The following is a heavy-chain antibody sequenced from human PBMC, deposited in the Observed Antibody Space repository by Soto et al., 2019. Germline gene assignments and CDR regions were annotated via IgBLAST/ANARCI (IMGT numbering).Heavy chain of an antibody. D-gene: IGHD2-8*01. J-gene: IGHJ4*02. CDR2: ISYSGNT. V-gene: IGHV4-59*01. CDR1: GGSISNFY. CDR3: ARAPMVLSRYYFDS. Sequence: SETLSLTCTVSGGSISNFYWSWIRQPPGKGLEWIGYISYSGNTNYNPSLKSRVSISVDTSKNQLSLNLSSVTAADTAVYYCARAPMVLSRYYFDSWGQGNTVTISS.